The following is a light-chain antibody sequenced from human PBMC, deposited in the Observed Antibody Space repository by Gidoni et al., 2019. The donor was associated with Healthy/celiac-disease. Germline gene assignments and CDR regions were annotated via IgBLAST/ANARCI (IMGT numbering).Light chain of an antibody. CDR1: ALPTKY. CDR2: EDS. V-gene: IGLV3-10*01. CDR3: YSTDSSGNHRGV. J-gene: IGLJ3*02. Sequence: SYELTQPPSVSVSPGQTARITCSGDALPTKYAYWYQQKAGQAPVLVIYEDSKRPSGITERFSGSSSGTMATLTISGAQVEDEAYYYFYSTDSSGNHRGVFGGGTKLTVL.